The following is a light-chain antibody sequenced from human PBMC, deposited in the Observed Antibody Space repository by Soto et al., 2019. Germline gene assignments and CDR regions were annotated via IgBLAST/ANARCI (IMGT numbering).Light chain of an antibody. CDR2: DVS. Sequence: QSALTQPASGSGSPVQSITISCTGASSDVGGFDHVSWYQQHPGKVPRLLIYDVSSRPSGVSDRFSGSKSGNTASLTISGLQAEDEADYYCNSFTTTNTYVFGTGTKLTVL. CDR3: NSFTTTNTYV. CDR1: SSDVGGFDH. V-gene: IGLV2-14*03. J-gene: IGLJ1*01.